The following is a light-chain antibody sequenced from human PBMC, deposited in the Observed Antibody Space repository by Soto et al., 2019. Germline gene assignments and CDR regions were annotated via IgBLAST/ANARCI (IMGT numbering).Light chain of an antibody. CDR3: QQRSNWPPA. Sequence: EIVLTQSPATLSLSPGERATLSCRASQSVSSYLAWYQQRPGQAPRLLISDASNRAPGIPARFSGSGSGTDFALTISSLEPEDFAVYYCQQRSNWPPAFGGGTKVEIK. CDR2: DAS. J-gene: IGKJ4*01. CDR1: QSVSSY. V-gene: IGKV3-11*01.